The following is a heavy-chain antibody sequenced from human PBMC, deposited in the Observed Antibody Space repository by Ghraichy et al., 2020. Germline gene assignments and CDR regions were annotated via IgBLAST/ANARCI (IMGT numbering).Heavy chain of an antibody. CDR3: AKDVKLGDAARHDY. D-gene: IGHD6-6*01. Sequence: GSLNISCAASGFTFSTYAMSWVRQAPGKGLEWVSAISGSGGSTYYADSVKGRFTISRDNSKNTLYLQMNSLRAGDTAVYYCAKDVKLGDAARHDYWGQGTLVTVSS. CDR2: ISGSGGST. CDR1: GFTFSTYA. J-gene: IGHJ4*02. V-gene: IGHV3-23*01.